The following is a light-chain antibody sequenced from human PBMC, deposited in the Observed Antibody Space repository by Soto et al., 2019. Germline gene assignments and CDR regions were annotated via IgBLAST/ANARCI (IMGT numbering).Light chain of an antibody. CDR2: EVS. CDR1: SSDVGGDNY. V-gene: IGLV2-8*01. Sequence: QSVLTQPPSASGSPGQSVTISCTGTSSDVGGDNYVSWYQQHPGTAPKLMIYEVSKRPSGVPDRFSGSKSGNTASLTVSGHAEEDDAYYYRSSYAGSNNLVFGGGTKLTVL. J-gene: IGLJ3*02. CDR3: SSYAGSNNLV.